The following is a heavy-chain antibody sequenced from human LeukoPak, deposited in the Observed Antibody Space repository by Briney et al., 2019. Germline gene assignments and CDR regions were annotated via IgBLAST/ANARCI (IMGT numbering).Heavy chain of an antibody. CDR1: GYIFTDYY. CDR2: INPNSGGT. CDR3: AKSQFSFGSGATRPLFDY. V-gene: IGHV1-2*02. Sequence: ASVKVSCKTSGYIFTDYYIHWVRQARGQGLEWMAWINPNSGGTYFAQKFEARVTLTRDTSINTAYMEMRGLTSDDTAVYYCAKSQFSFGSGATRPLFDYWGQGTLVTVSS. J-gene: IGHJ4*02. D-gene: IGHD3-10*01.